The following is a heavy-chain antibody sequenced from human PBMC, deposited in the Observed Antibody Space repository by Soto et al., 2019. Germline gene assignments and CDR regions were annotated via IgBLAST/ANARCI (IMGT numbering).Heavy chain of an antibody. V-gene: IGHV4-31*03. CDR2: IYYSGRT. CDR3: ARDRAPGGRYYGMDV. CDR1: GGSISSGNYY. D-gene: IGHD1-26*01. Sequence: QVQLQESGPGLVKPSQTLSLTCTVSGGSISSGNYYWSWIRQHPGKGLEWIGYIYYSGRTYYNPSLKSRVNISVDTSKNQYSLKLYSVTAADTAVYYCARDRAPGGRYYGMDVWGQGTTVTVSS. J-gene: IGHJ6*02.